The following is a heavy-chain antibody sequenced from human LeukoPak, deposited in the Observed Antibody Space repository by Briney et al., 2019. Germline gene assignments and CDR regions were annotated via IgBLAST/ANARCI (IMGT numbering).Heavy chain of an antibody. CDR3: ASRSRQWLGVDY. Sequence: GGSLRLSCAASGFTFSSYGMHWVRRAPGKGLEWVAVIWYDGSNKYYADSVKGRFTISRDNSKNTLYLQMNSLRAEDTAVYYCASRSRQWLGVDYWGQGTLVTVSS. CDR2: IWYDGSNK. J-gene: IGHJ4*02. V-gene: IGHV3-33*01. D-gene: IGHD6-19*01. CDR1: GFTFSSYG.